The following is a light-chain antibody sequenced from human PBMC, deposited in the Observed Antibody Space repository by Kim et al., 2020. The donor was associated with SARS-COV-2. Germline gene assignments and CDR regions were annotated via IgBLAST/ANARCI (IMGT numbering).Light chain of an antibody. Sequence: ALTQPASVSGSPGQSITISCTGTSSDVGGYNYVSWYQQHPGKAPKLMIYDVSKRPSGVSNRFSGSKSGNTASLTISGLQAEDEADYYCSSYTSSSTVVFGTGTKVTVL. CDR2: DVS. J-gene: IGLJ1*01. V-gene: IGLV2-14*01. CDR1: SSDVGGYNY. CDR3: SSYTSSSTVV.